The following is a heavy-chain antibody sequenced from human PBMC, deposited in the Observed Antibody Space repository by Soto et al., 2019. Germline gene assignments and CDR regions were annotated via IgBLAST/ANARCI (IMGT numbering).Heavy chain of an antibody. J-gene: IGHJ6*01. Sequence: GGSLRLSCTASGFTFGDCAMSWFRQAPGKGLEWVGFIRSKAYGGTTEYAASVKGRFTISRDDSKSIAYLQMNSLKTEDTAVYYCTRDTVIAVVYYYVMDVWGQGTTVTVYS. D-gene: IGHD6-19*01. CDR3: TRDTVIAVVYYYVMDV. CDR2: IRSKAYGGTT. V-gene: IGHV3-49*03. CDR1: GFTFGDCA.